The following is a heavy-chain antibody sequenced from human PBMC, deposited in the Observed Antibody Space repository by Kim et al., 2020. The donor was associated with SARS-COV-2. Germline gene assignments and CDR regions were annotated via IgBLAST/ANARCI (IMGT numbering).Heavy chain of an antibody. J-gene: IGHJ4*02. CDR2: ISSSGSTI. D-gene: IGHD3-22*01. Sequence: GGSLRLSCAASGFTFSSYEMNWVRQAPGKGLEWVSYISSSGSTIYYADSVKGRFTISRDNAKNSLYLQMNSLRAEDTAVYYCASLYDSSGYSLQENDYWGQGTLVTVSS. V-gene: IGHV3-48*03. CDR3: ASLYDSSGYSLQENDY. CDR1: GFTFSSYE.